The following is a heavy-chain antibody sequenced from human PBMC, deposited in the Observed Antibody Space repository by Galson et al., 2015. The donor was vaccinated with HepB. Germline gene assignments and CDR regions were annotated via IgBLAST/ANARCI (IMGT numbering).Heavy chain of an antibody. CDR1: GFTFDDYA. Sequence: SLRLSCAASGFTFDDYAMHWVRQAPGKGLEWVSGISWNSGSIGYADSVKGRFTISRDNAKNSLYLQMNSLRAEDTALYYCAKISLWRGLWTGSYFDYWGQGTLVTVSS. D-gene: IGHD3-3*01. CDR3: AKISLWRGLWTGSYFDY. V-gene: IGHV3-9*01. CDR2: ISWNSGSI. J-gene: IGHJ4*02.